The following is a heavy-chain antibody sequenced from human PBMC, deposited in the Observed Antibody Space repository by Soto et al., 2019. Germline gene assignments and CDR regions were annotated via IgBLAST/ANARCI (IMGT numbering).Heavy chain of an antibody. CDR1: VFSLIDVRLG. J-gene: IGHJ4*02. CDR3: ARMVRLVGATYYFDY. V-gene: IGHV2-26*01. D-gene: IGHD1-26*01. Sequence: SGPTLGNPTETVALTCSVSVFSLIDVRLGVALIRQHPRKALEWLAHIFSNDEKSYSTSLKNNLAISKDTSKSQVVLTMSDMDPVDTATYYCARMVRLVGATYYFDYWGQGTLVTVSS. CDR2: IFSNDEK.